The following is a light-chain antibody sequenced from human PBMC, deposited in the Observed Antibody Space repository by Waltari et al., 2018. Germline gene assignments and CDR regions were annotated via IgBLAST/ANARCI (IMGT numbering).Light chain of an antibody. CDR2: DVS. V-gene: IGLV2-14*03. CDR3: SSYTSSGTLV. CDR1: SNDIGSYIY. Sequence: QSALTQPASVSGSPGQSITISCSGTSNDIGSYIYISWYQQHPGRAPKLMIYDVSDRPSGLSDRFSGSKSGNTASLSISGLQAEDEADYYCSSYTSSGTLVFGGGTKLTVL. J-gene: IGLJ2*01.